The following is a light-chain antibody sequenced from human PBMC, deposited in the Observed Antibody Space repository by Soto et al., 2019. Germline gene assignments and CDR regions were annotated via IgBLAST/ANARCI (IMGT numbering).Light chain of an antibody. J-gene: IGKJ5*01. V-gene: IGKV3-15*01. CDR3: QQYNKWFSIR. CDR2: GAS. CDR1: ESISSK. Sequence: EIVMTQSPATLSVSPGERAILSCRASESISSKLGWYQQRPGQAPRLLIYGASIRATGIPTRFSGSGSGTEFTLTISSRQSEDSAVYYCQQYNKWFSIRFGQGTRLEIK.